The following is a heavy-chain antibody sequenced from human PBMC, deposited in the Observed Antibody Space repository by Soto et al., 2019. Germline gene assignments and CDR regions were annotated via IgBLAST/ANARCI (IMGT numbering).Heavy chain of an antibody. V-gene: IGHV5-51*01. CDR2: IYPGDSDT. D-gene: IGHD6-6*01. CDR3: ARPLQSSSRAYYYGMDV. Sequence: GESLKISCKGSVYNFTSYWIGWVRQMPGKGLEWMGIIYPGDSDTRYSPSFQGQVTISADKSISTPYLQWSSLKASDTAMYYCARPLQSSSRAYYYGMDVWGQGTTVTVSS. J-gene: IGHJ6*02. CDR1: VYNFTSYW.